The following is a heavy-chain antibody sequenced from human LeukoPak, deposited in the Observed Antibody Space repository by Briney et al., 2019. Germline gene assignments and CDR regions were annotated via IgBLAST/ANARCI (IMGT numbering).Heavy chain of an antibody. Sequence: ASVKVSCKASGYTFTSYDINWVRQATGQGLEWMGWMNPNGDNTDYAQKFQGRVTMTRNTSISTAYMELSSLRSEDTAVYYCARATVTTYNWFDPWGQGTLATVSS. D-gene: IGHD4-17*01. J-gene: IGHJ5*02. CDR1: GYTFTSYD. V-gene: IGHV1-8*01. CDR2: MNPNGDNT. CDR3: ARATVTTYNWFDP.